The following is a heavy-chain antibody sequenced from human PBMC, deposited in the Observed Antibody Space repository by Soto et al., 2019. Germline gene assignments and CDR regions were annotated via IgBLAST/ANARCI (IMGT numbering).Heavy chain of an antibody. Sequence: QVQLQQWGAGLLKPSETLSLTCAVYNGSFSGYYWSCVRQSPGKGLEWIGEITHSGSTNYSPSLRGRATISVDTSKNHFSLSLNSVTAADTGVYYFARVSCSGISCYLTRRYNYYVMDVWGQGTTVTVSS. CDR2: ITHSGST. CDR3: ARVSCSGISCYLTRRYNYYVMDV. CDR1: NGSFSGYY. D-gene: IGHD2-15*01. V-gene: IGHV4-34*01. J-gene: IGHJ6*02.